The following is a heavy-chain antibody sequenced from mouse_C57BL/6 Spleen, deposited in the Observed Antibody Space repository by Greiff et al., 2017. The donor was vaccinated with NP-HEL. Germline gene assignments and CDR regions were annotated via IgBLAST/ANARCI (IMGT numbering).Heavy chain of an antibody. Sequence: QVQLKQPGAELVRPGSSVKLSCKASGYTFTSYWMDWVKQRPGQGLEWIGNIYPSDSETHYNQKFKDKATLTVDKSSSTAYMQLSSLTSEDSAVYYCARGTAQATGGWFAYWGQGTLVTVSA. V-gene: IGHV1-61*01. D-gene: IGHD3-2*02. CDR1: GYTFTSYW. J-gene: IGHJ3*01. CDR3: ARGTAQATGGWFAY. CDR2: IYPSDSET.